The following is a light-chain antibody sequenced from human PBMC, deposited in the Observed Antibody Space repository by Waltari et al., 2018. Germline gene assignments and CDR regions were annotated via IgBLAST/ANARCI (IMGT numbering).Light chain of an antibody. CDR1: SNDVGLYNL. V-gene: IGLV2-23*02. CDR2: EVN. CDR3: SSYTTHTPVV. Sequence: QSALTQPASVSGSPGQSITISCTGTSNDVGLYNLVSWYQHHPGNVPTRIIYEVNRRPSGGSNRFSGSKSGNTASLTVSGLLAEDEADYFCSSYTTHTPVVFGGGTKLTVL. J-gene: IGLJ3*02.